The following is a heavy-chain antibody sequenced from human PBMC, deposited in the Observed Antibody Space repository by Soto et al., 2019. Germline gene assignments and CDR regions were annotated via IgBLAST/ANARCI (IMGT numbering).Heavy chain of an antibody. CDR1: GGSISSYY. V-gene: IGHV4-59*12. CDR3: AREKGNPTRPYYYGMDV. J-gene: IGHJ6*02. Sequence: SETLSLTCTVSGGSISSYYWSWIRQPPGKGLEWIGYIYYSGSTNYNPSLKSRVTISRDNSKNTLYLQMNSLRAEDTAVYYCAREKGNPTRPYYYGMDVWGQGTTVTVSS. CDR2: IYYSGST.